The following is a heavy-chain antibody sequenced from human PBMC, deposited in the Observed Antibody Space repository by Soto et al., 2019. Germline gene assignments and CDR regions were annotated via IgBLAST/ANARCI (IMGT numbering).Heavy chain of an antibody. J-gene: IGHJ4*02. CDR2: ISWNSGNI. CDR1: GFTFDDYA. D-gene: IGHD5-18*01. V-gene: IGHV3-9*01. Sequence: DVQLEESGGALVQPGRSLRLSCAASGFTFDDYAMHWVRQVLGQGLEWVSSISWNSGNIGYADSVKGRFTTSRDNAKNSLYLQMNSLRPEDTALYYCVRSKGGYSYGTPFDYWGQGTLVTVSS. CDR3: VRSKGGYSYGTPFDY.